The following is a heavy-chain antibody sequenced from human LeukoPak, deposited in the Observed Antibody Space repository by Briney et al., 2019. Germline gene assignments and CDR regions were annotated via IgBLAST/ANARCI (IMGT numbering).Heavy chain of an antibody. Sequence: GGSLRLSCTASGFTFGDYGMSWVRQAPGKGLEWVGFIQSRNYGGTTQHAASVKGRFTISRDDSKSIAYLQMNSLKTEDTAVYYCTASDHLYCSSISCHFDYWGQGTLVTVSS. D-gene: IGHD2-2*01. CDR3: TASDHLYCSSISCHFDY. CDR2: IQSRNYGGTT. CDR1: GFTFGDYG. J-gene: IGHJ4*02. V-gene: IGHV3-49*04.